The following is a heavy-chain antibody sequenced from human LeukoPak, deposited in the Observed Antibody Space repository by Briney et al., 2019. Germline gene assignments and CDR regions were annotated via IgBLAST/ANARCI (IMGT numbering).Heavy chain of an antibody. J-gene: IGHJ4*02. CDR1: GFTFRSYS. V-gene: IGHV3-23*01. CDR3: AKSRVTSAYYFDS. D-gene: IGHD2-21*02. Sequence: GSLRLFCAAFGFTFRSYSMRWVRQAPGKGLEGVSAISGSGGSTYYADSVKGRFTISRDNSKNTLYLQMNSLRAEDTAVYYCAKSRVTSAYYFDSWGQGTLVTVSS. CDR2: ISGSGGST.